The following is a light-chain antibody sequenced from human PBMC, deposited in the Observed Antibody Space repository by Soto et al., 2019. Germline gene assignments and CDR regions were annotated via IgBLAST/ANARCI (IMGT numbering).Light chain of an antibody. CDR3: ASWDGNLSGHV. V-gene: IGLV1-47*01. J-gene: IGLJ1*01. CDR2: RNN. CDR1: RSNIGGNY. Sequence: QSVLTQPPSASGTPGQRVTISCSGSRSNIGGNYVYWYQHLPGTAPKLLIYRNNQRPSGVPDRISGSKSGTSASLAISGLRSEDEADYYCASWDGNLSGHVFGTGTKLTVL.